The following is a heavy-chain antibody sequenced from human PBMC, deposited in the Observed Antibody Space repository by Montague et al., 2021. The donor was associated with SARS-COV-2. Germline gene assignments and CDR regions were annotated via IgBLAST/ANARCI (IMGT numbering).Heavy chain of an antibody. CDR1: GGSISSGDYS. Sequence: ETVSLTCTVSGGSISSGDYSWNWIRQTAGKGLEWIGEINHSGRTNNTPSLKTRVSISVDTSKNQVSLKLSSVIAADTAVYYCARGPPGYYDVLTGWRRPHYFDYWGQGALVTVSS. CDR2: INHSGRT. D-gene: IGHD3-9*01. J-gene: IGHJ4*02. V-gene: IGHV4-61*08. CDR3: ARGPPGYYDVLTGWRRPHYFDY.